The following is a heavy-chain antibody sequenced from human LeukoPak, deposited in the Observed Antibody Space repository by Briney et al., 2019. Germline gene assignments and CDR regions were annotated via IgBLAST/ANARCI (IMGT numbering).Heavy chain of an antibody. CDR1: GGSISSYY. CDR3: ARSKGAWFDP. J-gene: IGHJ5*02. V-gene: IGHV4-59*01. CDR2: IYYSGST. D-gene: IGHD3-16*01. Sequence: KPSETLSLTCTVSGGSISSYYWSWIRQPPGKGLEWIGSIYYSGSTYYNPSLKSRVTISVDTSKNQFSLKLSSVTAADTAVYYCARSKGAWFDPWGQGTLVTVSS.